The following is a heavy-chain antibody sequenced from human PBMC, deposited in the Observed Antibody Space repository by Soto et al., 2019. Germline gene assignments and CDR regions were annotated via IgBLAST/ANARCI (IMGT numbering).Heavy chain of an antibody. Sequence: QVQLVESGGGVVQPGRSLRLSCAASGFTFSSYGMHWVRQAPGKGLEWVAVISYDGSNKYYADSVKGRFTISRDNSKNTLYLQMNSLGAEDTAVYYCAKALLLWFGPDAFDIWGQGTMVTVSS. CDR1: GFTFSSYG. V-gene: IGHV3-30*18. CDR3: AKALLLWFGPDAFDI. J-gene: IGHJ3*02. CDR2: ISYDGSNK. D-gene: IGHD3-10*01.